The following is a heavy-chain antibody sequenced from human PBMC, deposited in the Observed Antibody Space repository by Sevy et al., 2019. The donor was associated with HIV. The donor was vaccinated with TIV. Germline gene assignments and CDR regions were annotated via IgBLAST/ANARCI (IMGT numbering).Heavy chain of an antibody. CDR2: ISGSGGST. V-gene: IGHV3-23*01. Sequence: GGSLRLSCAASGFTFSSYAMSWVRQAPGKGLEWVSAISGSGGSTYYADSVKGRFTISRDNSKNRLYLQMNSLRAEDTAVYYCAKDPSYDIPPGGDPWGQGTLVTVSS. CDR1: GFTFSSYA. J-gene: IGHJ5*02. CDR3: AKDPSYDIPPGGDP. D-gene: IGHD3-9*01.